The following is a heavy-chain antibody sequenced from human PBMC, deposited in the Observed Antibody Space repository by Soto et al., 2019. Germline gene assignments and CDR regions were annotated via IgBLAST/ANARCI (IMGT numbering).Heavy chain of an antibody. J-gene: IGHJ5*02. CDR2: MNPNSGNT. D-gene: IGHD2-15*01. CDR3: ARGHCSGGSCYSRWFDL. Sequence: VSVKVSCKSSGYTFTSYDRKWLRQSTGQGLEWMGWMNPNSGNTGYAQKFRGRVTMTRNTSISTAYMELSSLRSEDTAVYFCARGHCSGGSCYSRWFDLWGQGTLVTVSS. V-gene: IGHV1-8*01. CDR1: GYTFTSYD.